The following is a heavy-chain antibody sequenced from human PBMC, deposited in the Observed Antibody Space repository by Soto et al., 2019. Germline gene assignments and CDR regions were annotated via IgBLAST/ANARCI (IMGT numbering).Heavy chain of an antibody. Sequence: EVQLVESGGDLVQPGRSLRLSCAASGFTFDDYAMHWVRQVPGKGLEWVAGINWDSDTIAYAASERGRFTISRDNAKNSLYLQMNSLRAEDTALYYCAKDFHTNMALMDVWGKGTTVTVSS. CDR3: AKDFHTNMALMDV. CDR2: INWDSDTI. D-gene: IGHD3-10*01. CDR1: GFTFDDYA. J-gene: IGHJ6*04. V-gene: IGHV3-9*01.